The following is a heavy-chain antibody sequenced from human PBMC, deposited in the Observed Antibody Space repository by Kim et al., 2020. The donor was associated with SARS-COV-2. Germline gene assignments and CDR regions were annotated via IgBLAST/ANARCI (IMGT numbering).Heavy chain of an antibody. CDR1: GFTFDDYA. Sequence: GGSLRLSCAASGFTFDDYAMHWVRQAPGKGLEWVSGISWNSGSIGYADSVKGRFTISRDNAKNSLYLQMNSLRAEDTALYYCAKDIRGSGSYFFDYWGQGTVVTVSS. J-gene: IGHJ4*02. V-gene: IGHV3-9*01. D-gene: IGHD3-10*01. CDR2: ISWNSGSI. CDR3: AKDIRGSGSYFFDY.